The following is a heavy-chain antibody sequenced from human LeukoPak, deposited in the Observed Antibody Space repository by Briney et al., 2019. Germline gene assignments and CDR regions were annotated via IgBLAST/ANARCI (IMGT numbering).Heavy chain of an antibody. D-gene: IGHD3-3*01. Sequence: PSETLSLTCTVSGGSISSGSYYWSWIRQPAGKGLEWIGRIYTSGSTNYNPSLKSRVTISVDTSKNQFSLKLSSVTAADTAVYYCARERSGYYSYYYYYYMDVWGKGTTVTVSS. V-gene: IGHV4-61*02. CDR3: ARERSGYYSYYYYYYMDV. J-gene: IGHJ6*03. CDR1: GGSISSGSYY. CDR2: IYTSGST.